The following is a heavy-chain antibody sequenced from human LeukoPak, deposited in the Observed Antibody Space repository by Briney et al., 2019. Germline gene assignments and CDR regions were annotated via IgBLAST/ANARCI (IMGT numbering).Heavy chain of an antibody. CDR2: IRSGGSTI. Sequence: PGGSLRLSCAASGFTFSDYYMSWIRQAPGKGLEWVSYIRSGGSTIYYADSVKGRFTISRDNAKNSLYLQMNSLRAEDTAVYYCAREITTVTTVAMDAWGQGTTVTVSS. CDR1: GFTFSDYY. CDR3: AREITTVTTVAMDA. J-gene: IGHJ6*02. D-gene: IGHD4-17*01. V-gene: IGHV3-11*01.